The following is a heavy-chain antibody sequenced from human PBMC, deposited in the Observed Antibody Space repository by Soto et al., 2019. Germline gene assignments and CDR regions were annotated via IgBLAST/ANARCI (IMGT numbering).Heavy chain of an antibody. Sequence: ASVKVSCKASGYTFTSYGISWVRQAPGQGLEWMGWISAYNGNTNYAQKLQGRVTMTTDTSTGTAYMELRSLRSDDTAGYYCARDDSEAYDFWSGYYTRVRGFDPWGQGTLVTVSS. CDR2: ISAYNGNT. V-gene: IGHV1-18*01. CDR3: ARDDSEAYDFWSGYYTRVRGFDP. CDR1: GYTFTSYG. D-gene: IGHD3-3*01. J-gene: IGHJ5*02.